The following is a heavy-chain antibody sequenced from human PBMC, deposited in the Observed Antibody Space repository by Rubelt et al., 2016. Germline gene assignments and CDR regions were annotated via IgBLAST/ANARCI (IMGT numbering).Heavy chain of an antibody. J-gene: IGHJ4*02. CDR3: ARDVNSWYYFDY. CDR2: IYSGGST. Sequence: DVQVVESGGGLVQPGGSLRLSCAASGFTVSSNYMSWVRQAPGKGLEWVSVIYSGGSTYYADSVQGRFIISGDKAKDTLYLQMNSLGAEDTAVYYCARDVNSWYYFDYWGQGTLVTVSS. V-gene: IGHV3-53*01. D-gene: IGHD6-13*01. CDR1: GFTVSSNY.